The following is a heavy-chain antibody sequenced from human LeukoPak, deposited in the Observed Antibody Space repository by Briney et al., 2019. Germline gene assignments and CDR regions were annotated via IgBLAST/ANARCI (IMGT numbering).Heavy chain of an antibody. Sequence: SETLSLTCTVSGGSISSYYWSWIRQPPGRGLEWIGNIYYSGSTSYNPSLTSRVTISVDTSKNQFSLRLSSVTATDTAVYYCARHPGNSYGSWYFDLWGRGTLVAVSS. CDR3: ARHPGNSYGSWYFDL. CDR1: GGSISSYY. D-gene: IGHD5-18*01. J-gene: IGHJ2*01. V-gene: IGHV4-59*08. CDR2: IYYSGST.